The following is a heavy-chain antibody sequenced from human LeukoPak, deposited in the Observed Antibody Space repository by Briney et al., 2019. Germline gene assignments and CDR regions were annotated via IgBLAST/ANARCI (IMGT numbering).Heavy chain of an antibody. V-gene: IGHV3-21*01. CDR1: GFTFSSYS. CDR3: ARGSIAARIPPFGP. J-gene: IGHJ5*02. CDR2: ISSSSSYI. D-gene: IGHD6-6*01. Sequence: GGSLRLSCAASGFTFSSYSMNWVRQAPGKGLEWVSSISSSSSYIYYADSVKGRFTISRDNAKNSLYLQMNSLRAEDTAVYYCARGSIAARIPPFGPRGQGTLVTVSS.